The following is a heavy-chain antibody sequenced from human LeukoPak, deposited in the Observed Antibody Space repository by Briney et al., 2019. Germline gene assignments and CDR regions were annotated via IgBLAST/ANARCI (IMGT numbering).Heavy chain of an antibody. V-gene: IGHV4-39*07. CDR1: GGSISSSSYY. Sequence: SETLSLTCTVSGGSISSSSYYWGWIRQPPGKGLEWIGSIYYSGSTYYNPSLKSRVTISVDTSKNQFSLKLSSVTAADTAVYYCARDLVAHMVRGDNFDYWGQGTLVTVSS. D-gene: IGHD3-10*01. J-gene: IGHJ4*02. CDR2: IYYSGST. CDR3: ARDLVAHMVRGDNFDY.